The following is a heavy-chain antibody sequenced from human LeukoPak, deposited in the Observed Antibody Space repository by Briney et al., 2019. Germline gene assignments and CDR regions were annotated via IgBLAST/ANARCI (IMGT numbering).Heavy chain of an antibody. V-gene: IGHV5-51*01. CDR3: ARHAVDFWSGYRDAFDI. J-gene: IGHJ3*02. CDR2: IYPGDSDT. CDR1: GYSFTSYW. D-gene: IGHD3-3*01. Sequence: GESLKISCKGSGYSFTSYWIGWVRQMPGKGLEWMGIIYPGDSDTRYSPSFQGQVTISADKSISTVYLQWSSLKASDTAMYYCARHAVDFWSGYRDAFDIWGQGTMVTVSS.